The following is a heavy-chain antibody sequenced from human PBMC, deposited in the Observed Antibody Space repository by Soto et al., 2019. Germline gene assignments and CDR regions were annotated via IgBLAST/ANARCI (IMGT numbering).Heavy chain of an antibody. J-gene: IGHJ4*02. V-gene: IGHV1-69*13. D-gene: IGHD3-16*02. CDR2: IIPIFDTP. CDR3: ARSIGSGGVIGGFDY. Sequence: GASVKVSCKASGGTFKNYAMNWVRQAPGQGLEWMGGIIPIFDTPNYAQKFQGRVTITVDESTNTAYMDLSSLRFDDTSVYFCARSIGSGGVIGGFDYWGQGTLVTVSS. CDR1: GGTFKNYA.